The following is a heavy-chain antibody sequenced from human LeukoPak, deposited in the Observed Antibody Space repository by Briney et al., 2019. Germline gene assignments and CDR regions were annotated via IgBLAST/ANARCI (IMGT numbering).Heavy chain of an antibody. D-gene: IGHD3-16*02. V-gene: IGHV4-31*03. Sequence: SETLSLTCTVSGGSISSGGYYWSWIRQHPGKGLEWIGCIYYSGSTYYNPSLKSRVTISVDTSKNQFSLKLSSVTAADTAVYYCARGSGLSYAFDIWGQGTMVTVSS. CDR2: IYYSGST. CDR1: GGSISSGGYY. CDR3: ARGSGLSYAFDI. J-gene: IGHJ3*02.